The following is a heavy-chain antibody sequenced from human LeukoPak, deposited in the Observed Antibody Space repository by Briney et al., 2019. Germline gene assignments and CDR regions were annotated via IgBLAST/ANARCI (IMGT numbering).Heavy chain of an antibody. CDR1: GYTFTSYA. CDR3: ARVRGSIRGYYFDY. V-gene: IGHV1-3*01. CDR2: INAGNGNT. D-gene: IGHD3-10*01. J-gene: IGHJ4*02. Sequence: ASVKVSCKASGYTFTSYAMHWVRQAPGQRLEWMGWINAGNGNTKYSQKFQGRVTITRDTSASTAYMELSSLRSDDTAVCYCARVRGSIRGYYFDYWGQGTLVTVSS.